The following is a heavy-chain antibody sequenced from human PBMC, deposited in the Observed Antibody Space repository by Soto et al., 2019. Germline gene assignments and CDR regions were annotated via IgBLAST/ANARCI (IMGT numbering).Heavy chain of an antibody. CDR1: GGSVSSGSYY. CDR2: IYYSGST. V-gene: IGHV4-61*01. J-gene: IGHJ4*02. CDR3: AREALKYSSGWGGYYFDY. Sequence: QVQLQESGPGLVKPSETLSLTCTVSGGSVSSGSYYWSWIRQPPGKGLEWIGYIYYSGSTNYNPSLKSRVTISVDTSKNQFSLKLSSVTAADTAVYYCAREALKYSSGWGGYYFDYWGQGTLVTVSS. D-gene: IGHD6-19*01.